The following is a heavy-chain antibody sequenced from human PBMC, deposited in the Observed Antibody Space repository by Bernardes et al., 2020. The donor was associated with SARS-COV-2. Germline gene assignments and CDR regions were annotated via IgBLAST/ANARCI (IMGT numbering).Heavy chain of an antibody. J-gene: IGHJ3*02. CDR1: GFTFRSYD. V-gene: IGHV3-30*18. CDR3: AKTYDILLDSDAFDI. D-gene: IGHD3-9*01. Sequence: GGSLRLSCAASGFTFRSYDMHWVRQSPGKGLERVAVISHDGSDKDYADSVKGRFTMSRDNSKNTLYLQMNSLRTEDTAVYYCAKTYDILLDSDAFDIWGQGTMVTVSS. CDR2: ISHDGSDK.